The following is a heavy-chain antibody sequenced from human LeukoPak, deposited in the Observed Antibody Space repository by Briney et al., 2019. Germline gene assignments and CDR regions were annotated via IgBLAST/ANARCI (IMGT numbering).Heavy chain of an antibody. CDR2: IYPGDSDT. D-gene: IGHD2-2*01. Sequence: GESLKISCKGSGSSFTSYWIGWVRQMPGKGLEWMGIIYPGDSDTRYSPSFQGQVTISADKSISTAYLQWSSLKASDTAMYYCARHYRYCSSTSCSQEGWFDPWGQGTLVTVSS. CDR3: ARHYRYCSSTSCSQEGWFDP. V-gene: IGHV5-51*01. CDR1: GSSFTSYW. J-gene: IGHJ5*02.